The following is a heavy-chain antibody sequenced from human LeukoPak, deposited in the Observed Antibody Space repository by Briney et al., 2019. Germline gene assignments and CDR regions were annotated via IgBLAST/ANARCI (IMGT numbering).Heavy chain of an antibody. CDR3: ARDLVVVGATSFDY. CDR1: GGSFSGYY. J-gene: IGHJ4*02. D-gene: IGHD1-26*01. Sequence: SETLSLTCAVYGGSFSGYYWSWIRQPPGKGLEWIGRIYTSGSTNYNPSLKSRVTMSVDTSKNQFSLKLSSVTAADTAVYYCARDLVVVGATSFDYWGQGTLVTVSS. V-gene: IGHV4-4*07. CDR2: IYTSGST.